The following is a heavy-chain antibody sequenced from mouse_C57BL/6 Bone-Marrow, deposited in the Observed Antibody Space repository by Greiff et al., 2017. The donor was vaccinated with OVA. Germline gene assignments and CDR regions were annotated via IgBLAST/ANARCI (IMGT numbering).Heavy chain of an antibody. CDR1: GFTFSSYA. J-gene: IGHJ2*01. D-gene: IGHD1-1*01. Sequence: EVHLVESGEGLVKPGGSLKLSCVASGFTFSSYAMSWVRQTPEKRLEWVAYISSGGDYIYYADTVKGRFTISRDNARNTLYLQMSSLKSEDTAMYYCVITTVVAGDYWGQGTTLTVSS. V-gene: IGHV5S21*01. CDR2: ISSGGDYI. CDR3: VITTVVAGDY.